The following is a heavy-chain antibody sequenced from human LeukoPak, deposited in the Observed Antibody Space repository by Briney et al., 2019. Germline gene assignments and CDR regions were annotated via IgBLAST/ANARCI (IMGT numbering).Heavy chain of an antibody. CDR2: ISGSGGST. CDR3: AKGGGFWSGYPVDY. CDR1: GFTFSSYW. Sequence: GSLRLSCAASGFTFSSYWMSWVRQAPGKGLEWVSAISGSGGSTYYADSVKGRFTISRDNSKNTLYLQMNSLRAEDTAVYYCAKGGGFWSGYPVDYWGQGTLVTVSS. V-gene: IGHV3-23*01. D-gene: IGHD3-3*01. J-gene: IGHJ4*02.